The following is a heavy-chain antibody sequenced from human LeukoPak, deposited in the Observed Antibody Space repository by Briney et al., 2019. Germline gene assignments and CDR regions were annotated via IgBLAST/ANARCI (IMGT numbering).Heavy chain of an antibody. Sequence: SESLSLTCAVYGGSFSGYYWSWIRQPPGKGLEWIGEINHSGSTNYNPSLKSRVTISVDTSKNQFSLKLSSVTAADTAVYYCARGSKWFDPWGQGTLVTVSS. CDR2: INHSGST. J-gene: IGHJ5*02. CDR3: ARGSKWFDP. V-gene: IGHV4-34*01. CDR1: GGSFSGYY.